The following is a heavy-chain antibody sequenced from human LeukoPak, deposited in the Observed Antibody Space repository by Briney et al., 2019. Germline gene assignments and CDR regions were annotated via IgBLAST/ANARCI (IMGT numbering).Heavy chain of an antibody. Sequence: PSETLSLTCAVYGGSFSGYYWSWIRQPPGKGLEWIGYIYYSGSTNYNPSLKSRVTISVDTSKNQFSLKLSSVTAADTAVYYCARVGGSYFIDYWGQGTLVTVSS. CDR1: GGSFSGYY. D-gene: IGHD1-26*01. CDR3: ARVGGSYFIDY. J-gene: IGHJ4*02. CDR2: IYYSGST. V-gene: IGHV4-59*01.